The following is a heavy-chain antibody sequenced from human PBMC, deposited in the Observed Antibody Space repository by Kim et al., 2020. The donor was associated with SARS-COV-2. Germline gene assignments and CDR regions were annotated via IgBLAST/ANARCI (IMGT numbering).Heavy chain of an antibody. Sequence: GGSLRLSCAASGFNFGIYNMHWVRQAPGKGPQWVSYISSTSGTINYADSVKGRFTVSRDNGQNSIYLQMSSLRDDDTAVYYCVRGSTGWLAYYYGMDVWGQGTTVTVSS. CDR3: VRGSTGWLAYYYGMDV. J-gene: IGHJ6*02. V-gene: IGHV3-48*02. CDR2: ISSTSGTI. CDR1: GFNFGIYN. D-gene: IGHD6-13*01.